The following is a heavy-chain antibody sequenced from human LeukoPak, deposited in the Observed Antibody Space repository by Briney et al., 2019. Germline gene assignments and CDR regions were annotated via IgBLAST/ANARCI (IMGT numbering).Heavy chain of an antibody. J-gene: IGHJ4*02. CDR3: ARSTRDSRGYYNTLDY. V-gene: IGHV3-7*01. D-gene: IGHD3-22*01. CDR1: GFTFSSYW. Sequence: GGSLRLSCAASGFTFSSYWMSWVRQAPGKGLEWVANIKQDGSKEYYVDSVKGRFTISRDNAKNSLYLQVNSLRAEDTAVYYCARSTRDSRGYYNTLDYWGQGTLVTVSS. CDR2: IKQDGSKE.